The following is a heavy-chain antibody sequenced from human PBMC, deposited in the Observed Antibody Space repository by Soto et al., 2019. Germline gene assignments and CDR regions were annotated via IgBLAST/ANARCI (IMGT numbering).Heavy chain of an antibody. CDR1: GYTFTSYH. V-gene: IGHV1-46*01. J-gene: IGHJ4*02. CDR3: ARARYCSGGSCYDY. Sequence: GASVKVSCKASGYTFTSYHVYWVRQAPGQGLEWMGVINPIGGSTSYAQKLQGRVTMTRDASTNTAYMELSSLRSEDTAVYYCARARYCSGGSCYDYWGQGTLVTVSS. D-gene: IGHD2-15*01. CDR2: INPIGGST.